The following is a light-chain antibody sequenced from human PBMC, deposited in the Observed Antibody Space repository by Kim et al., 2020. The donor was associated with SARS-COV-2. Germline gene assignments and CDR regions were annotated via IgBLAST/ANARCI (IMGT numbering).Light chain of an antibody. Sequence: GQSVTISCTGTSSDGGGYNYVSWYQQHPGKAPRRMIYEVSKRPSGVPDRFSGSKSCNTASLTVSGLQAEDESDYYCSSYAGSNKLVFGGGTQLTVL. CDR2: EVS. CDR3: SSYAGSNKLV. V-gene: IGLV2-8*01. J-gene: IGLJ3*02. CDR1: SSDGGGYNY.